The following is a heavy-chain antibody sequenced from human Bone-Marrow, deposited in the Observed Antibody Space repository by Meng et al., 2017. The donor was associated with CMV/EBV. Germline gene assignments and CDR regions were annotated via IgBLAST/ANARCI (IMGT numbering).Heavy chain of an antibody. V-gene: IGHV4-59*01. Sequence: QVKLQGSGPGLVKPSETLSLTCTVSGGSISSYYWSWIRQPPGKGLEWIGYIYYSGSTNYNPSLKSRVTISVDTSKNQFSLKLSSVTAADTAVYYCAREPTRSGPIDYWGQGTLVTVSS. CDR1: GGSISSYY. CDR2: IYYSGST. J-gene: IGHJ4*02. CDR3: AREPTRSGPIDY. D-gene: IGHD3-3*01.